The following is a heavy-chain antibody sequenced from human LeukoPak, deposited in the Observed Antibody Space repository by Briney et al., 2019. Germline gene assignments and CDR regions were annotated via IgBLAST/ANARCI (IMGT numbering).Heavy chain of an antibody. J-gene: IGHJ4*02. D-gene: IGHD6-19*01. CDR2: ISSGSTTI. V-gene: IGHV3-48*01. Sequence: GGSLRLSCLASGYTFSSYSINWVRQAPGKGLEWVSYISSGSTTIYYADSVKGRFTISRDNAKNSLYLQMNSLRAEDTAVYYCARDVEQWLVRVYYFDYWGQGTLVTVSS. CDR3: ARDVEQWLVRVYYFDY. CDR1: GYTFSSYS.